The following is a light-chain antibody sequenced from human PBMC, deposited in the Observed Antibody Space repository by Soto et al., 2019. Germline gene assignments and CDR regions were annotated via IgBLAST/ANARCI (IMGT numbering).Light chain of an antibody. CDR2: DGX. J-gene: IGKJ1*01. CDR3: QQYNEPGT. Sequence: DIQMTQSPSTLSASVGDRVTITCRASQSLSICLAWYHQKPGQAPKILIXDGXXXXTXVPSTVTGRGSGTEFPLNISSLQPDDFAPYYSQQYNEPGTFRQGPNEDI. CDR1: QSLSIC. V-gene: IGKV1-5*01.